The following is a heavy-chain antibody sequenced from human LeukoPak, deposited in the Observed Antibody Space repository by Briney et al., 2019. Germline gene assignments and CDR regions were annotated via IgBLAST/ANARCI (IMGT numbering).Heavy chain of an antibody. V-gene: IGHV3-53*01. CDR2: IQSGGTT. J-gene: IGHJ6*02. D-gene: IGHD1-26*01. Sequence: GGSLRLSCAASGFTVSSDYMNWVRQAPGKGLDWVSVIQSGGTTYYADSVKGRFTISREISKNTQYLKMDSLRAEDTAVYSCAREPWGAKGAAWGMDVWGQGTTVTVSS. CDR1: GFTVSSDY. CDR3: AREPWGAKGAAWGMDV.